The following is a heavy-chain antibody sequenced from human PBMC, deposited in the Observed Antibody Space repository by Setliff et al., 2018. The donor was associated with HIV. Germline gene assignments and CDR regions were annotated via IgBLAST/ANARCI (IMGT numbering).Heavy chain of an antibody. J-gene: IGHJ4*02. CDR1: RFTFSSYS. CDR3: ANGVGRV. D-gene: IGHD2-8*01. CDR2: ITSSSSYK. V-gene: IGHV3-21*01. Sequence: PGGSLRLSCAASRFTFSSYSMNWVRQAPGKGLEWVSSITSSSSYKYYADSVKGRFTISRDNSKNTLFLQMNSLRTEDTAVYFCANGVGRVGGQGTQVTVSS.